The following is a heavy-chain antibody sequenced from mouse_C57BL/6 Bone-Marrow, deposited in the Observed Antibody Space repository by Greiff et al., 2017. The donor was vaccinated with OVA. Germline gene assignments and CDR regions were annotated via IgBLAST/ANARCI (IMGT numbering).Heavy chain of an antibody. D-gene: IGHD2-12*01. CDR3: ARDGYSHV. J-gene: IGHJ1*03. V-gene: IGHV3-6*01. CDR1: GYSITSGYY. CDR2: ISYDGSN. Sequence: EVKLMESGPGLVKPSQSLSLTCSVTGYSITSGYYWNWIRQFPGNKLEWMGYISYDGSNNYNPSLKNRISITRDTSKNQFFLKLNSVTTEDTATYYCARDGYSHVWGTGTTVTVSS.